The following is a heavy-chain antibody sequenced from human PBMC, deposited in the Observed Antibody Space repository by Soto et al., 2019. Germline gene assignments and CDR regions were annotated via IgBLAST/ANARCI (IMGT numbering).Heavy chain of an antibody. Sequence: PGGSLRLSCAASGFTFRSYGMSWVRQTPGKGLEWLAIIQYDGSKEYYADSVKGRFSISRDNSKNTLDLQMNSLRAEDSAVYYCARDRTYYGSGAVGMDVWGQGTTVTVSS. CDR1: GFTFRSYG. D-gene: IGHD3-10*01. V-gene: IGHV3-33*07. CDR3: ARDRTYYGSGAVGMDV. J-gene: IGHJ6*02. CDR2: IQYDGSKE.